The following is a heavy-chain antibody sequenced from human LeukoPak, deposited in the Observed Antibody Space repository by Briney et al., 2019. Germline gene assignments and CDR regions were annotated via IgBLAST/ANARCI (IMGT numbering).Heavy chain of an antibody. D-gene: IGHD3-16*02. CDR3: ARDGSYIGGVIVSGDY. CDR1: VYTFTSYG. V-gene: IGHV1-18*01. CDR2: SSSYNGNT. Sequence: GSSVKVSCKSSVYTFTSYGSSGVRQAPGQGLDWMGWSSSYNGNTNSEQQLQGRVTMTTDTSTSTGYMELRSLRSDDTAVYYCARDGSYIGGVIVSGDYWGQGTLVTVSS. J-gene: IGHJ4*02.